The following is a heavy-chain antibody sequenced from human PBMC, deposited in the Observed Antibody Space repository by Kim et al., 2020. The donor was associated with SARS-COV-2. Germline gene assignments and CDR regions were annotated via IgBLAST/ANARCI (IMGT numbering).Heavy chain of an antibody. V-gene: IGHV3-30*18. Sequence: GGSLRLSCVASGFSFSGYGMYWVRQAPGKGLELVARISFDGSYIYYSDSVKGRFTISRDNSENTLYLQMNSLRAEDTALYYCAKDLVGYISGYTYFDSWGQGTLVTVSS. CDR2: ISFDGSYI. D-gene: IGHD6-19*01. J-gene: IGHJ4*02. CDR3: AKDLVGYISGYTYFDS. CDR1: GFSFSGYG.